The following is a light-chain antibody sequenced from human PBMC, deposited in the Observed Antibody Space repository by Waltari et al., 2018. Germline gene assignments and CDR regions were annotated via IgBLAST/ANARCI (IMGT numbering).Light chain of an antibody. V-gene: IGLV2-14*01. CDR3: SSYRSGSTLV. CDR1: TSDISVYKY. CDR2: HVS. Sequence: QSALTHPASVSGSPGQSITISCTGTTSDISVYKYVSWYQQHPGKVPKVIIYHVSNRPSGISTRFSGSRAGNTASLTIAGLQAEDEADYYCSSYRSGSTLVFGGGTKVTVL. J-gene: IGLJ2*01.